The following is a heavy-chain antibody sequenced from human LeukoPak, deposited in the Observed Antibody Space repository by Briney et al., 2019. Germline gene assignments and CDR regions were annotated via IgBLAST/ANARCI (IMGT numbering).Heavy chain of an antibody. V-gene: IGHV4-59*01. Sequence: SETLSLTCTVSGGSISSYYWSWIRQPPGNGLEWIGYIYYSGSTNYNPSLKSRVTISVDTSKNQFSLKLSSVTAADTAVYYCARGVGDYCFDYWGQGALVTVSS. D-gene: IGHD4-17*01. CDR2: IYYSGST. J-gene: IGHJ4*02. CDR1: GGSISSYY. CDR3: ARGVGDYCFDY.